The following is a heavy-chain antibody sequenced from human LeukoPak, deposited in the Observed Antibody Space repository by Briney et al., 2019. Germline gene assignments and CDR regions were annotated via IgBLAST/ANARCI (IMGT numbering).Heavy chain of an antibody. CDR1: GYSFTTYW. J-gene: IGHJ6*02. CDR2: IDPSDSNT. D-gene: IGHD2-8*01. CDR3: ARLGCTNGVCPYYYYYGMDV. Sequence: GESLRISCKGSGYSFTTYWITWVRQMPGQGLEWMGRIDPSDSNTNYSPSFQGHVIISADKSINTAYLQWSSLKASDTAMYYCARLGCTNGVCPYYYYYGMDVWGQGTTVTVSS. V-gene: IGHV5-10-1*01.